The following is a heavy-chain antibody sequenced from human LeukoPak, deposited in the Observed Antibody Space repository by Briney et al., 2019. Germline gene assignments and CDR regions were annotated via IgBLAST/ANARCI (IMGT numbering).Heavy chain of an antibody. CDR2: ISYDGSNK. J-gene: IGHJ4*02. V-gene: IGHV3-30*03. CDR3: ARVGFGELTSYYFDY. Sequence: PGGSLRLSCAASGFTFSSFGMHWVRQAPGQGLEWVAVISYDGSNKYYADSVKGRFTISRDNSKNTLYLRMNSLRAEDTAVYYCARVGFGELTSYYFDYWGQGTLVTVSS. D-gene: IGHD3-10*01. CDR1: GFTFSSFG.